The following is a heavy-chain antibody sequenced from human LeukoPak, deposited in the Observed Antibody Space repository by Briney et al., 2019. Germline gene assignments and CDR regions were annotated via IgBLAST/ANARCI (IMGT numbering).Heavy chain of an antibody. CDR1: GFTFSDYY. J-gene: IGHJ4*02. CDR3: ARDWAYCSSTSCYIGADVALDY. Sequence: TGGSLRLSCAASGFTFSDYYMSWIRQAPGKGLEWVSYISSSGSTIYYADSVKGRFTISRDNAKNSLYLQMNSLRAEDTAVYYCARDWAYCSSTSCYIGADVALDYWGQGTLVTVSS. D-gene: IGHD2-2*02. CDR2: ISSSGSTI. V-gene: IGHV3-11*01.